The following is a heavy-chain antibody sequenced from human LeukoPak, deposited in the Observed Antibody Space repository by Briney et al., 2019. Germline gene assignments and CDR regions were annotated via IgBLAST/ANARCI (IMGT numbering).Heavy chain of an antibody. D-gene: IGHD2-15*01. CDR2: IKSKTDGGTT. Sequence: GESLRLSCAASGFTFSNAWMSWVRQAPGKGLEWVGRIKSKTDGGTTDYAAPVKGRFTISRDDSKNTLYLQMNSLKTEDTAVYYCVGYCSGGNCPNAFDIWGQGTMVTVSS. V-gene: IGHV3-15*05. J-gene: IGHJ3*02. CDR3: VGYCSGGNCPNAFDI. CDR1: GFTFSNAW.